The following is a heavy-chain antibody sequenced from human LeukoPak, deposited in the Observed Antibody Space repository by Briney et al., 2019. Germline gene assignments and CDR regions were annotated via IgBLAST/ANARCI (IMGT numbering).Heavy chain of an antibody. CDR1: GGTFSSYA. V-gene: IGHV1-2*02. Sequence: ASVKVSCKASGGTFSSYAISWVRQAPGQGLEWMGWINPNSGGTNYAQKFQGRVTMTRDTSISTAYMELSRLRSDDTAVYYCARDTAMGSFDYRGQGTLVTVSS. J-gene: IGHJ4*02. CDR3: ARDTAMGSFDY. D-gene: IGHD5-18*01. CDR2: INPNSGGT.